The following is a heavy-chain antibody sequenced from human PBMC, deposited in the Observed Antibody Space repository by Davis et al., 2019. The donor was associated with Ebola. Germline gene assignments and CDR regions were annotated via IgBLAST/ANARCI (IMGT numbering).Heavy chain of an antibody. Sequence: PGGSLRLSCAASGFTFDTYGMSWVRQAPGKGLEWVSVISGRGSTIYYADSVKGRFTISRDNSKDTLYLQMNRLRAEDTAVYYCAKEGASCGGDCYSLSDYWGQGTLVTVSS. J-gene: IGHJ4*02. CDR3: AKEGASCGGDCYSLSDY. V-gene: IGHV3-23*01. CDR2: ISGRGSTI. D-gene: IGHD2-21*02. CDR1: GFTFDTYG.